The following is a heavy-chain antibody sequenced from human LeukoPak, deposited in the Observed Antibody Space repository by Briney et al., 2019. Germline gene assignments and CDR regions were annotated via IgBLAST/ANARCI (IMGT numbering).Heavy chain of an antibody. D-gene: IGHD6-19*01. CDR3: ARGGWGSSGWYWFDP. V-gene: IGHV1-69*06. CDR1: LCTFISYA. Sequence: SSVNVSFKSSLCTFISYASSWVRQAPGQGLAWMGGIIPILGTANYAHKFHGRVTINAEKSTRKAYMELSSMRSEDTAVYYCARGGWGSSGWYWFDPWGQGTLVTVSS. CDR2: IIPILGTA. J-gene: IGHJ5*02.